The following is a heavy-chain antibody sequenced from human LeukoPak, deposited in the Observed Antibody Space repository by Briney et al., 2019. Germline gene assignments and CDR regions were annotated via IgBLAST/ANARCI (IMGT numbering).Heavy chain of an antibody. D-gene: IGHD6-19*01. Sequence: SVKVSCKASGGTFSNYGISWVRQAPGQGLEWMGRISPILGIANYAQKFQGRVTVTADKSTSTAYMEMSSLRSDDTAVYYCAREGSVGVAGLGYYRGQGTLVTVSS. V-gene: IGHV1-69*04. CDR3: AREGSVGVAGLGYY. CDR1: GGTFSNYG. J-gene: IGHJ4*02. CDR2: ISPILGIA.